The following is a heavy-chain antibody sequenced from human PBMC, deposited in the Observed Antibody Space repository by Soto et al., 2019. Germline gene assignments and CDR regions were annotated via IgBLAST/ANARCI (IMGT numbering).Heavy chain of an antibody. CDR2: ISAYNGNT. D-gene: IGHD3-9*01. Sequence: GASVKLSCKASGYTFTSYGISWVRQDPGQGLEWMGWISAYNGNTNYAQKLQGRVTMTTDTSTSTAYMELRSLRSDDTAVYYCAREVDILTGYYRRALLFDYWGQGTLVPVSS. CDR3: AREVDILTGYYRRALLFDY. V-gene: IGHV1-18*04. CDR1: GYTFTSYG. J-gene: IGHJ4*02.